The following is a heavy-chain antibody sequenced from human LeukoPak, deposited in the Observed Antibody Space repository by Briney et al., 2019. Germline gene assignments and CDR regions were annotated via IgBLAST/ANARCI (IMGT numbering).Heavy chain of an antibody. CDR2: IKSKTDGGTT. CDR1: GFTFSNAW. Sequence: GGSLRLSCAASGFTFSNAWMSWVRQAPGKGLEWVGRIKSKTDGGTTDYAAPVKGRFTISRDDSKNTLYLQMNSLKTEDTAVYYCTTDSWELRYYYYGMDVWGQGTTVTVSS. V-gene: IGHV3-15*01. D-gene: IGHD1-26*01. CDR3: TTDSWELRYYYYGMDV. J-gene: IGHJ6*02.